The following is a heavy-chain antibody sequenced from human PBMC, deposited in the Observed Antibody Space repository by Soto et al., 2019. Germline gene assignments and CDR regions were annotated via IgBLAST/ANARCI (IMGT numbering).Heavy chain of an antibody. V-gene: IGHV3-33*01. D-gene: IGHD5-18*01. CDR3: ARDQGYSYGYFPKGPNDSGYYGMDV. CDR2: IWYDGSNK. Sequence: PGGSLRLSCAASGFTFSSYGMHWVRQAPGKGLEWVAVIWYDGSNKYYADSVKGRFTISRDNSKNTLYLQMNSLRAEDTAVYYCARDQGYSYGYFPKGPNDSGYYGMDVWGQGTTVTVSS. CDR1: GFTFSSYG. J-gene: IGHJ6*02.